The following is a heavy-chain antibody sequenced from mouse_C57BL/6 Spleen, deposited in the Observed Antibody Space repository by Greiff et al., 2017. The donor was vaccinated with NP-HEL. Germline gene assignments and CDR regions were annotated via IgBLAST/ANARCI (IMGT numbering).Heavy chain of an antibody. CDR2: ISYDGSN. Sequence: EVKLMESGPGLVKPSQSLSLTCSVTGYSITSGYYWNWIRQFPGNKLEWMGYISYDGSNNYNPSLKNRISITRDTSKNQFFLKLNSVTTEDTATYYCARDSNYFSYAMDYWGQGTSVTVSS. V-gene: IGHV3-6*01. D-gene: IGHD2-5*01. CDR3: ARDSNYFSYAMDY. CDR1: GYSITSGYY. J-gene: IGHJ4*01.